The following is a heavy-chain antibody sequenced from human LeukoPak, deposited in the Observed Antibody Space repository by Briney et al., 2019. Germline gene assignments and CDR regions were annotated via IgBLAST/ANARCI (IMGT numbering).Heavy chain of an antibody. CDR3: AKGDYYDSSGYYYWSRYFDY. D-gene: IGHD3-22*01. V-gene: IGHV3-30*18. Sequence: GGSLRLSCAASGFTFSSYGMHWVRQAPGKGLEGVAVISYDGSNKYYADSVKGRFTISRDNSKNTLYLQMNSLRAEDTAVYYCAKGDYYDSSGYYYWSRYFDYWGQGTLVTVSS. CDR1: GFTFSSYG. J-gene: IGHJ4*02. CDR2: ISYDGSNK.